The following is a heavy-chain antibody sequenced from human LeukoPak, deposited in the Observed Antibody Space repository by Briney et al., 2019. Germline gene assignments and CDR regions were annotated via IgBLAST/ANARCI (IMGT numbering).Heavy chain of an antibody. Sequence: GGSLRLSCAASGFTFSSYAMSWVRQAPGKGLEWVSAISGSGGSTYSADSVKGRFTISRDNSKNTLYLQMNSLRAEDTAVYYCAKATSGFGELFGHWGQGTLVTVSS. CDR3: AKATSGFGELFGH. D-gene: IGHD3-10*01. J-gene: IGHJ5*02. CDR1: GFTFSSYA. CDR2: ISGSGGST. V-gene: IGHV3-23*01.